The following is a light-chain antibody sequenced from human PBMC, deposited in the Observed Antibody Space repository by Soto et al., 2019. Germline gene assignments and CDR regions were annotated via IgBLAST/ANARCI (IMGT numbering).Light chain of an antibody. CDR3: CSNAAGSTYV. Sequence: QSALTQPPSASGSPGQSVTISCTGTSSDVGGYNYVSWYQQHPGKAPKLIIFEASKRPSGVSNRFSGSKSGSTASLTISGLQAEDEADYYCCSNAAGSTYVFGTGTKLTVL. V-gene: IGLV2-23*01. CDR1: SSDVGGYNY. J-gene: IGLJ1*01. CDR2: EAS.